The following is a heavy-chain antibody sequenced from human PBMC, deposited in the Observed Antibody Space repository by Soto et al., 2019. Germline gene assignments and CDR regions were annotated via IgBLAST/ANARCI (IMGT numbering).Heavy chain of an antibody. CDR2: IYYSGST. V-gene: IGHV4-59*01. CDR1: RGSIRNYY. J-gene: IGHJ5*02. D-gene: IGHD7-27*01. CDR3: ARLGQAPYRSWFDP. Sequence: QVQLQESGPGLVKPSETLSLTCTVSRGSIRNYYWIWIRQPPGKGLEWIGYIYYSGSTNYNPSLKSRVPISVDTSRNQFSLKLSSVTAADTAVYYCARLGQAPYRSWFDPWGQGTLVTVSS.